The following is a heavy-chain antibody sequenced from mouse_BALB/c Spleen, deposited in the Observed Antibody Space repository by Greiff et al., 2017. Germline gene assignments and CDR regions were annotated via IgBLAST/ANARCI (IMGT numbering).Heavy chain of an antibody. Sequence: EVQLVESGGGLVQPGGSLRLSCAASGFTFTDYFMSWVRQPPGKALEWLGFISNKANGYTTEYSVSVKGRFTISRDNSQSILYLQMNTLRAEDSATYSCERDKCYGSSRYFDYWGQGTTLTVSS. CDR1: GFTFTDYF. CDR2: ISNKANGYTT. D-gene: IGHD1-1*01. CDR3: ERDKCYGSSRYFDY. V-gene: IGHV7-3*02. J-gene: IGHJ2*01.